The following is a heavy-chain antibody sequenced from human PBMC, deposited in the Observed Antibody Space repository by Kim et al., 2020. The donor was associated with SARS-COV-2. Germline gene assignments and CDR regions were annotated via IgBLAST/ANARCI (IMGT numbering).Heavy chain of an antibody. CDR1: GGALNNYY. D-gene: IGHD2-15*01. V-gene: IGHV4-59*08. Sequence: SETLSLTCAVSGGALNNYYWSWVRQPPGKGLEWIGYSYYSGGTNYNPSLKSRVTISVDTSTNKFSLMLSAVTAADTAAYYCARRVVLATPWGGYYYNHM. CDR3: ARRVVLATPWGGYYYNHM. J-gene: IGHJ6*03. CDR2: SYYSGGT.